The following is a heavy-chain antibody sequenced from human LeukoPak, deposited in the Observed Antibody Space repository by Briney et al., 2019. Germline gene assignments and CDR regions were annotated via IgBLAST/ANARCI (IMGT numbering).Heavy chain of an antibody. CDR1: GGSLTSIH. V-gene: IGHV4-34*01. J-gene: IGHJ4*02. CDR3: ARGAYCSSINCYGFDY. D-gene: IGHD2-2*01. CDR2: VNHSGTT. Sequence: SETLFLTCSVHGGSLTSIHWRRIRQPPAKRQEWNGHVNHSGTTNYNPSLKSRVTLSVDTSKNQFSLKLSSVTAADTAVYYCARGAYCSSINCYGFDYWGQGTQVTVSS.